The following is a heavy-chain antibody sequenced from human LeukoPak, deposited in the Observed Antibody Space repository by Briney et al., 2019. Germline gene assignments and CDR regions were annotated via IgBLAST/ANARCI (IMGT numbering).Heavy chain of an antibody. V-gene: IGHV3-74*01. J-gene: IGHJ6*04. Sequence: GGSLRLSCAASGFTINTYFMHWVRQPPGKGLVWVSRINNDGSGPTYADSVKGRFTISRDNAKNTLYLQMNSLRAEDTAVYYCARPGSGRNYYGMDVWGKGTTVTVSS. CDR2: INNDGSGP. CDR3: ARPGSGRNYYGMDV. D-gene: IGHD1-26*01. CDR1: GFTINTYF.